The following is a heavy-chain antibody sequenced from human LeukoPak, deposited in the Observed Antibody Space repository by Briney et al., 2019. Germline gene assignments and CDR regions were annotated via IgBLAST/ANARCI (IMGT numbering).Heavy chain of an antibody. D-gene: IGHD3-10*01. CDR1: GFTVSAHY. J-gene: IGHJ4*02. CDR3: ARGPGSRGIFDY. CDR2: LYTGGDT. Sequence: GGSLRLSCEVSGFTVSAHYMSWVRQAPGKGLECVSFLYTGGDTYYADSVKGRFTISRDNSKNTLYLQMNSLRAEDTAVYYCARGPGSRGIFDYWGQGTLVTVSS. V-gene: IGHV3-53*01.